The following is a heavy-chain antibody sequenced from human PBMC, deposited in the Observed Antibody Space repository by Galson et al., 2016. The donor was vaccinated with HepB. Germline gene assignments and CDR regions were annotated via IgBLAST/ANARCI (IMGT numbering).Heavy chain of an antibody. CDR3: ASGGSGSHWRYYFDN. V-gene: IGHV3-23*01. Sequence: SLRLSCAASGFTFRSYAMSWVRQAPGKGLEWVSSINYNGYTTYDADSVKGRFTIFRDNSKHTLYLQMNRLRVEDTAVYFCASGGSGSHWRYYFDNWCQGALVTVSS. CDR2: INYNGYTT. D-gene: IGHD1-26*01. CDR1: GFTFRSYA. J-gene: IGHJ4*02.